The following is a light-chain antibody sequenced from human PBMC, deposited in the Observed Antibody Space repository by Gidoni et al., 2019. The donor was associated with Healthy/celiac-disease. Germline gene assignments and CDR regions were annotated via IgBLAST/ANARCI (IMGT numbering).Light chain of an antibody. CDR1: QSVSSN. J-gene: IGKJ1*01. CDR3: QQYNNWPWT. Sequence: EIVMTQSPATLSVSPGERATLSRRASQSVSSNFAWYQQKPGQAPRLLIYGASTRATGIPARFSGSGSGTEFTLTISSLQSEDFAVYYCQQYNNWPWTFGQGTKVEIK. CDR2: GAS. V-gene: IGKV3-15*01.